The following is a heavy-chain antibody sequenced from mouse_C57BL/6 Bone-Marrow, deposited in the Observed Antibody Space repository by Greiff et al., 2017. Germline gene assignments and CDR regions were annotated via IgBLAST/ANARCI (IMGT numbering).Heavy chain of an antibody. CDR2: IDPSDSYT. D-gene: IGHD1-1*01. CDR3: ASPATTVVATPYAMDY. V-gene: IGHV1-59*01. CDR1: GYTFTSYW. Sequence: VQLQQPGAELVRPGTSVKLSCKASGYTFTSYWMHWVKQRPGQGLEWIGVIDPSDSYTNYNQKFKGKATLTVDTSSSTAYMQLSSLTSEDSAVYYCASPATTVVATPYAMDYWGQGTSVTVSS. J-gene: IGHJ4*01.